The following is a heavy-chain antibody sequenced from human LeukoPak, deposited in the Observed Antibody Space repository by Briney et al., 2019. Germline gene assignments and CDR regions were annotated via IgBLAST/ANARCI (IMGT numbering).Heavy chain of an antibody. Sequence: ASVKVSCKASGGTFSSYAISWVRQAPGQGLEWMGGIIPIFGTANYAQKFQGRVTITADESTSTAYMELSSLRSEDTAVYYCASPEPYCSSTSCPFDYWGQGTLVTVSS. CDR1: GGTFSSYA. CDR2: IIPIFGTA. J-gene: IGHJ4*02. V-gene: IGHV1-69*13. D-gene: IGHD2-2*01. CDR3: ASPEPYCSSTSCPFDY.